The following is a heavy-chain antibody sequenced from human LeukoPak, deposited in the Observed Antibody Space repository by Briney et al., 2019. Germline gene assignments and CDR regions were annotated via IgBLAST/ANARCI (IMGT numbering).Heavy chain of an antibody. CDR3: ARHVVNGIFRWFDP. CDR1: GYSFTNYW. Sequence: GESLKLSCKASGYSFTNYWIGWVRQMPGQSLEWMGIIYPGDSDTRYSPSFQGHVTISADKSISTAYLQWSSLKASDTAMYYCARHVVNGIFRWFDPWGQGTLVTVSS. CDR2: IYPGDSDT. D-gene: IGHD2-8*01. V-gene: IGHV5-51*01. J-gene: IGHJ5*02.